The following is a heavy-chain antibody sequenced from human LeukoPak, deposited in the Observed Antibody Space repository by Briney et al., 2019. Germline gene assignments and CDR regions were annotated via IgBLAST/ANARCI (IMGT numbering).Heavy chain of an antibody. CDR1: GFTFGKYW. CDR2: IKLDGSEK. Sequence: GGSLRLSCVASGFTFGKYWMSWVRQAPGKGLEWVANIKLDGSEKNYVDSVKGRFTISRDNTKNSLYLQMNSLRAEDTAVYYCAKTEDFWSGYYGYFDYWGQGTLVTVSS. J-gene: IGHJ4*02. V-gene: IGHV3-7*03. CDR3: AKTEDFWSGYYGYFDY. D-gene: IGHD3-3*01.